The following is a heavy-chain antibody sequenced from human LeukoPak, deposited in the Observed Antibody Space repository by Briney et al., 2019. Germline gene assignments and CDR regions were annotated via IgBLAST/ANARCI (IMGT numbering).Heavy chain of an antibody. Sequence: GGSLRLSCAASDFTVSRNYMSWVRQAPGKGLEWVSLIYSGGTTKYADSVKGRFTISRDNSKNTLYLQMNSLRAEDTAVYYCARTYGSGRTHAFDIWGQGTMVTVSS. V-gene: IGHV3-66*02. CDR3: ARTYGSGRTHAFDI. J-gene: IGHJ3*02. CDR2: IYSGGTT. D-gene: IGHD3-10*01. CDR1: DFTVSRNY.